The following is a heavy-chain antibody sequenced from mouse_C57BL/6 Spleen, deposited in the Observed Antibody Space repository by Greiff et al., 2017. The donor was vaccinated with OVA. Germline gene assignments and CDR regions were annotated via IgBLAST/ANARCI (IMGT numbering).Heavy chain of an antibody. J-gene: IGHJ1*03. CDR1: GYSFTSCYY. CDR3: ARGGLYDGYYDWYFDV. Sequence: EVKLQESGPGLVKPSPSLYLTCYVSGYSFTSCYYWNWNRQFPENQLEWISYISYDGSNNYNQTLKNRISITRYTSKNQFFLKLNAVTTEDTATYYCARGGLYDGYYDWYFDVWGTGTTVTVSS. CDR2: ISYDGSN. V-gene: IGHV3-6*01. D-gene: IGHD2-3*01.